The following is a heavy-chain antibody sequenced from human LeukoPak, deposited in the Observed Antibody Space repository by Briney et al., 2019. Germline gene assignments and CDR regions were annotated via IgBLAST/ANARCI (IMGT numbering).Heavy chain of an antibody. V-gene: IGHV3-30*02. CDR3: AKGSGSGKTTLNYLDY. CDR1: GFTFSSYG. Sequence: GGSLRLSCAASGFTFSSYGMHWVRQAPGKGLAWVAFLRYDGSNKYYADSVKGRFTISRDNSKNTLYLQMNSLRAEDTAVYYCAKGSGSGKTTLNYLDYWGQGTLVTVSS. J-gene: IGHJ4*02. CDR2: LRYDGSNK. D-gene: IGHD3-10*01.